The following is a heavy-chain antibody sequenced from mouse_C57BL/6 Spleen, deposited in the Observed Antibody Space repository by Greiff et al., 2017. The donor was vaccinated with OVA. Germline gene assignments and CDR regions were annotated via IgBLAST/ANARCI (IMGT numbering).Heavy chain of an antibody. CDR2: IWSGGST. J-gene: IGHJ3*01. D-gene: IGHD2-5*01. CDR3: ASNSNYLAWFAY. V-gene: IGHV2-2*01. Sequence: QVHVKQSGPGLVQPSQSLSITCTVSGFSLTSYGVHWVRQSPGKGLEWLGVIWSGGSTDYNAAFISRLSISKDNSKSQVFFKMNSLQADDTAIYYCASNSNYLAWFAYWGQGTLVTVSA. CDR1: GFSLTSYG.